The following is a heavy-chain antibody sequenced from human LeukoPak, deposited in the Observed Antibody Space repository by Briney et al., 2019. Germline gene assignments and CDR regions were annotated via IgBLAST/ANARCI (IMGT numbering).Heavy chain of an antibody. V-gene: IGHV3-30*18. CDR3: AKGRRTAMVTIDY. J-gene: IGHJ4*02. CDR2: ISYDGSNK. D-gene: IGHD5-18*01. Sequence: GRSLRLSCAASGFTFSSYGMHWVRQAPGKGLEWVAVISYDGSNKYYADSVKGRFTISRDNSKNTLYLQMNSLRAEDTAVYYCAKGRRTAMVTIDYWGQGTLVTVSS. CDR1: GFTFSSYG.